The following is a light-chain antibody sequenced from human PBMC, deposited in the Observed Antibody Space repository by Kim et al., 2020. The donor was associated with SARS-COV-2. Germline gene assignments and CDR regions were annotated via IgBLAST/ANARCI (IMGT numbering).Light chain of an antibody. Sequence: SSDLTQDPAVSVALGQTVRITCQGDSLRRYYASWYQQKPGQAPVLVIYGKNNPPSGIPDRFSGSSSGNTASLTITGAQAEDEADYYCNSRDSSGNHVVFG. CDR2: GKN. V-gene: IGLV3-19*01. CDR1: SLRRYY. CDR3: NSRDSSGNHVV. J-gene: IGLJ2*01.